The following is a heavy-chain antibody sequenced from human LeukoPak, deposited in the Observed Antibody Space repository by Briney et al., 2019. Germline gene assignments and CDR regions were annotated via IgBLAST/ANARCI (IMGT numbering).Heavy chain of an antibody. CDR3: AQSRITGTTDWFDP. CDR1: GYRFTSYW. J-gene: IGHJ5*02. Sequence: GEPLRISCKASGYRFTSYWISWVRPMPGKGLEWMGRIDPSDSYTNYSPSFQGHVTISADKSISTAYLQWSSLKATDNAMYYCAQSRITGTTDWFDPWGQGTLVTVSS. D-gene: IGHD1-7*01. CDR2: IDPSDSYT. V-gene: IGHV5-10-1*01.